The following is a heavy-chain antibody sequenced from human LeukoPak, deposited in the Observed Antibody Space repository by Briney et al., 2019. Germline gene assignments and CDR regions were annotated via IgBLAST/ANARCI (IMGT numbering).Heavy chain of an antibody. CDR3: ARAREMATNHNADT. D-gene: IGHD5-24*01. CDR2: INSDGTST. V-gene: IGHV3-74*01. CDR1: GFTFSSYW. J-gene: IGHJ5*02. Sequence: PGGSLRRSCAASGFTFSSYWMHWVRQAPGKGLVWVSRINSDGTSTSYADSVKGRFTISRDNAKNTLYLQMNSLRAEDTAVYYCARAREMATNHNADTWGQGTLVTVSS.